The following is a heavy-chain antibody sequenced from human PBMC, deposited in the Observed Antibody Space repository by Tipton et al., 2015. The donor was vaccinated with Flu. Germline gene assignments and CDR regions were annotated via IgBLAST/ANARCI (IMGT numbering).Heavy chain of an antibody. CDR3: ARDPSTADP. CDR1: GYSITSGSF. CDR2: IYHSGTT. D-gene: IGHD5-18*01. J-gene: IGHJ5*02. Sequence: TCAVSGYSITSGSFWGWIRQPPGRGLEWIGSIYHSGTTYYNPSLNSRVTISVDTSKNQFSLRLTSMTAADTAVYYCARDPSTADPWGQGTLVIVSS. V-gene: IGHV4-38-2*02.